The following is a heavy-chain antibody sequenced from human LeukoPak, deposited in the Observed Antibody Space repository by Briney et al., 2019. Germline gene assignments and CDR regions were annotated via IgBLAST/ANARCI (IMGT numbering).Heavy chain of an antibody. CDR3: ARLRRSSGYYHDY. CDR1: GGSISSGGYS. V-gene: IGHV4-30-2*01. Sequence: PSETLSLTCAVSGGSISSGGYSWSWIRQPPGKGLEWIGYIYHSGSTYYNPSLKSRVTISVDRSKNQFSLKLSSVTAADTAVYYCARLRRSSGYYHDYWGQGTSVTVSS. CDR2: IYHSGST. J-gene: IGHJ4*02. D-gene: IGHD3-22*01.